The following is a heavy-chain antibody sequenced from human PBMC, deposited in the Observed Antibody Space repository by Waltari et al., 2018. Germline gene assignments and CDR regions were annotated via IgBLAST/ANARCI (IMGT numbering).Heavy chain of an antibody. J-gene: IGHJ4*02. Sequence: EVQLVESGGGLVKPGGSLRLSCVASGFMFNRYSMNWVRQAPGKGLEWVSSISSSSNFIYDADSLRGRFTTSRDNAKNSLYLQMDGLRADDTAVYYCARGSSDGYQLDYWGQGILVTVSS. CDR1: GFMFNRYS. CDR2: ISSSSNFI. CDR3: ARGSSDGYQLDY. V-gene: IGHV3-21*01. D-gene: IGHD2-21*01.